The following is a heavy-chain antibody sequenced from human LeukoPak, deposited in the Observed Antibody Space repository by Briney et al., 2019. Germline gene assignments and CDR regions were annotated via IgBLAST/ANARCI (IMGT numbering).Heavy chain of an antibody. V-gene: IGHV3-53*01. Sequence: PGGSLRLSCVASGFTFSGAYMSWVRQAPGKRLEWVSVIYSDDSTYYADSVKGRFTISRDYSKNTLNLQMNSLRAEDTAVYYCASRPRDAAALDYWGQGTLVTVSS. CDR2: IYSDDST. D-gene: IGHD6-13*01. CDR3: ASRPRDAAALDY. CDR1: GFTFSGAY. J-gene: IGHJ4*02.